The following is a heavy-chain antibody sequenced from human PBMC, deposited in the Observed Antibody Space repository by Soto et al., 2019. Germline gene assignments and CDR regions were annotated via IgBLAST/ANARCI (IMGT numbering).Heavy chain of an antibody. J-gene: IGHJ3*01. CDR1: SGSITGYY. V-gene: IGHV4-59*13. D-gene: IGHD2-2*01. Sequence: KPSETLSLTCTVSSGSITGYYWSWIRQSPGKGLEWIGYIYYSGTTYYNPSLKSRLTMSVDTSKNQFSLNLSSVTAADTAMYYCARVPTSAARAAAFDFWGQGTMVTVSS. CDR3: ARVPTSAARAAAFDF. CDR2: IYYSGTT.